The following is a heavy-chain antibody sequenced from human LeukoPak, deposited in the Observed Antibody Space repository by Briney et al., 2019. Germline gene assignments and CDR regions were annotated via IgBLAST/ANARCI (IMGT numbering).Heavy chain of an antibody. CDR2: VNTNAGNT. Sequence: GASVKVSCKASGYTFTSYDINWVRQTPGQGLEWMGWVNTNAGNTGYVQKFQGRVTFTRNTSISTAYMELSSLRSEDTAVYYCARGKYCSDATCYSLGYYYYMDVWGKGTTVTVSS. V-gene: IGHV1-8*03. J-gene: IGHJ6*03. D-gene: IGHD2-15*01. CDR3: ARGKYCSDATCYSLGYYYYMDV. CDR1: GYTFTSYD.